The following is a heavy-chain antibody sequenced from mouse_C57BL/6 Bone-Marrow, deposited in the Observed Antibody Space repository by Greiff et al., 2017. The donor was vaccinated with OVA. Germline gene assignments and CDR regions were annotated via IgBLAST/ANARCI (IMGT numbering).Heavy chain of an antibody. CDR1: GYSITSGYY. V-gene: IGHV3-6*01. CDR3: ARKGGGFAY. CDR2: ISYDGSN. J-gene: IGHJ3*01. Sequence: EVHLVESGPGLVKPSQSLSLTCSVTGYSITSGYYWNWIRQFPGNKLEWMGYISYDGSNNYNPSLKNRISITRDTSKNQFFLKLNSVTTEDTATYYCARKGGGFAYWGQGTLVTVSA.